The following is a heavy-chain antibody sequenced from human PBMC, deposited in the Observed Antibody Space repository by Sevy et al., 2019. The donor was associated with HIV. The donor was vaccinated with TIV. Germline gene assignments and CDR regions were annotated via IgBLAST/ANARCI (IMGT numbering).Heavy chain of an antibody. CDR1: GFPFSNYA. CDR3: AKRRVQSGLSGGGANYGMDV. D-gene: IGHD2-8*02. CDR2: LIGGGSRT. J-gene: IGHJ6*02. Sequence: GGSLRLSCAASGFPFSNYAMSWVRQAPGKGLVWVSTLIGGGSRTYYADSVTGRFIISRDNSRNTLYLQMNSLRAEDTAIYYCAKRRVQSGLSGGGANYGMDVCGRGTTVTVSS. V-gene: IGHV3-23*01.